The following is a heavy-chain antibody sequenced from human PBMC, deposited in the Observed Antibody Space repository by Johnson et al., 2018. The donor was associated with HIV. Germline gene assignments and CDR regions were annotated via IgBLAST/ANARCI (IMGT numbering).Heavy chain of an antibody. V-gene: IGHV3-13*01. J-gene: IGHJ3*02. Sequence: VQLMESGGGLVQPGGSLRLSCAASGFTFSSYDMHWVRQATGKGLEWVSAIGTAGDTYYPGSLKGRFTISRENAKNSLYLQMNSLRAEDTAVCYCARVLRITQAFDIWGQGTMVTVSS. D-gene: IGHD3-10*01. CDR3: ARVLRITQAFDI. CDR1: GFTFSSYD. CDR2: IGTAGDT.